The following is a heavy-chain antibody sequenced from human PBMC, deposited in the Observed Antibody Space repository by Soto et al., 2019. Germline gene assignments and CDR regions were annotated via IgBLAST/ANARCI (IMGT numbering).Heavy chain of an antibody. CDR1: GCSLSTSGAA. Sequence: QINLRESGPTLVKPTQTLTLNCTFSGCSLSTSGAAVGWVRQPPGRALEWLALIYWDGDKRYNASLGNRLTITNDTSMNQVVLTLTNVDPADTATYYCAHRANMTVFGLIIDNGIGFEPWGPGTRVIVSS. V-gene: IGHV2-5*02. J-gene: IGHJ5*02. CDR2: IYWDGDK. D-gene: IGHD3-22*01. CDR3: AHRANMTVFGLIIDNGIGFEP.